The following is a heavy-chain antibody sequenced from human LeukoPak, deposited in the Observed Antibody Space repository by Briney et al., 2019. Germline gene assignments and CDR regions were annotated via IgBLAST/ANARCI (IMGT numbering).Heavy chain of an antibody. Sequence: GGSLRLSCAASGFTFSSYSMNWVRQAPGKGLEWVSTISNSGGTTYYADSVKGRFTISRDDPENTLYLQMNSLRAEDTAVYYCAKATGYLLWGQGTLVTVSS. J-gene: IGHJ4*02. CDR3: AKATGYLL. D-gene: IGHD1-14*01. V-gene: IGHV3-23*01. CDR2: ISNSGGTT. CDR1: GFTFSSYS.